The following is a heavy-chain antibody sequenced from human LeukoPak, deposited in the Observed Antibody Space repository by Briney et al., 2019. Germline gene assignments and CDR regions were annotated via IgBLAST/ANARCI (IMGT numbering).Heavy chain of an antibody. CDR3: ARGTVGGGKGDF. J-gene: IGHJ4*02. Sequence: GGSLRLSCAASGFTFSSYAMSWVRQAPGKGLEWVSVIYSVGSTFYADSVKGRFTISRDNSKNTLYLEMNSLRADDTAVYYCARGTVGGGKGDFWGQGTLVTVSS. V-gene: IGHV3-53*01. CDR2: IYSVGST. D-gene: IGHD3-16*01. CDR1: GFTFSSYA.